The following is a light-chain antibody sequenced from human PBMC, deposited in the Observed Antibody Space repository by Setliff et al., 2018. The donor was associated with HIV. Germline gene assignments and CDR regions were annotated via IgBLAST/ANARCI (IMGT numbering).Light chain of an antibody. CDR3: AAWDNRLNGFYV. V-gene: IGLV1-44*01. J-gene: IGLJ1*01. CDR1: SSDIGRNT. Sequence: QSVLTQSPSASGTPGQRVTISCSGGSSDIGRNTVSWYQHLPGTAPKLLIYSNHLRPSGVPDRFAGSKSGTSASLAISGLQSEDEADYFCAAWDNRLNGFYVFGTGTKATVL. CDR2: SNH.